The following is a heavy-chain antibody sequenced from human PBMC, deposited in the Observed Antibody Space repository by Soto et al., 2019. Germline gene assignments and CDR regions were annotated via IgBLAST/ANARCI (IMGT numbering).Heavy chain of an antibody. CDR1: GYSFTSYW. CDR3: ARSSAHYDSSGYIYYFDY. CDR2: IYPGDSDT. J-gene: IGHJ4*02. Sequence: GESLKISCKGSGYSFTSYWIGWVRQMPGKGLEWMGIIYPGDSDTRYSPSFQGQVTISADKSISTAYLQWSSLKTSDTAMYYCARSSAHYDSSGYIYYFDYWGQGTLVTVSS. D-gene: IGHD3-22*01. V-gene: IGHV5-51*01.